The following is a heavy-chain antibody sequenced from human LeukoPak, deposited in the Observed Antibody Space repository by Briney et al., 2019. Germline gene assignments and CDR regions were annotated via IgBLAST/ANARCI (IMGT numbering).Heavy chain of an antibody. V-gene: IGHV4-39*01. CDR1: GGSISSSSYY. CDR3: ARRSRGAAILHYFDY. Sequence: SETLSLTCTVSGGSISSSSYYWGWIRQPPGEGLDWIGSIYYSGSTYYNPSLKSRVTISVDTSKNQFSLKLSSVTAADTAVYYCARRSRGAAILHYFDYWGQGTLVTVSS. CDR2: IYYSGST. D-gene: IGHD3-22*01. J-gene: IGHJ4*02.